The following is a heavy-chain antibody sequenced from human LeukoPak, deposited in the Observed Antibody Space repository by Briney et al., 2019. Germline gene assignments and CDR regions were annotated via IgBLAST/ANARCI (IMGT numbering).Heavy chain of an antibody. CDR3: AKDDDYYDSSGCCDY. Sequence: QAGGSLRLSCAASGFTFSSYAMSWVRQAPGKGLEWVSAISSSGGRTDYADSVKGRFTISRDNSKNTLYLQMNSLRAEDTAVYHCAKDDDYYDSSGCCDYWGQGTLVTVSS. V-gene: IGHV3-23*01. D-gene: IGHD3-22*01. J-gene: IGHJ4*02. CDR2: ISSSGGRT. CDR1: GFTFSSYA.